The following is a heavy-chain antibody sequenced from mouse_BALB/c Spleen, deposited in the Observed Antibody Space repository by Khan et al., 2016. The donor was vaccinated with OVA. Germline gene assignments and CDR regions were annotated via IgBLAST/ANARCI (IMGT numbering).Heavy chain of an antibody. J-gene: IGHJ2*01. CDR3: ARVYGGDFDY. D-gene: IGHD1-1*02. CDR1: GYSITSDYA. V-gene: IGHV3-2*02. Sequence: VQLKESGPGLVKPSQSLSLTCTVTGYSITSDYAWNWIRQFPGNKLESMGYISYSGNTNYNPSLKSRISITRDPSKNQFFLQLHSVTTVAISTFYCARVYGGDFDYWGQGTTRTVSS. CDR2: ISYSGNT.